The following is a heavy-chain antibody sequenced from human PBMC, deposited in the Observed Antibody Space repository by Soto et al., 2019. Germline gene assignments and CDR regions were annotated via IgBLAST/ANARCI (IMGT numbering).Heavy chain of an antibody. D-gene: IGHD3-9*01. V-gene: IGHV4-59*01. J-gene: IGHJ4*02. Sequence: SETLSLTCTVSGGSISSYYWSWIRQPPGKGLEWIGYIYYSGSTNYNPSLKSRVTISVDTSKNQFSPKLSSVTAADTAVYYCARGYDILTGYYTSYGFFDYWGQGTLVTVSS. CDR2: IYYSGST. CDR3: ARGYDILTGYYTSYGFFDY. CDR1: GGSISSYY.